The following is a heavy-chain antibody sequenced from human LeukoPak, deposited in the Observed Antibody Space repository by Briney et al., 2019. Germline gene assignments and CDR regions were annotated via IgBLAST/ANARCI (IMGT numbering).Heavy chain of an antibody. CDR2: ISWNSGSI. Sequence: GRSLRLSCAASGFTFDDYAMHWVRQAPGKGLEWDSGISWNSGSIGYADSVKGRFTISRDNAKNSLYLQMNSLRAEDTALYYCAKVRDSGYSSGAFDYWGQGTLVTVSS. J-gene: IGHJ4*02. V-gene: IGHV3-9*01. D-gene: IGHD6-19*01. CDR1: GFTFDDYA. CDR3: AKVRDSGYSSGAFDY.